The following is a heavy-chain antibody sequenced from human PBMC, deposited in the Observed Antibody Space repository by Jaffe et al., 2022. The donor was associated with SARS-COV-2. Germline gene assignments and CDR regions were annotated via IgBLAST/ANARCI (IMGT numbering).Heavy chain of an antibody. J-gene: IGHJ6*02. CDR3: AKGLGYCSSTSCPESGRGMDV. V-gene: IGHV3-9*01. Sequence: EVQLVESGGGLVQPGRSLRLSCAASGFTFDDYAMHWVRQAPGKGLEWVSGISWNSGSIGYADSVKGRFTISRDNAKNSLYLQMNSLRAEDTALYYCAKGLGYCSSTSCPESGRGMDVWGQGTTVTVSS. D-gene: IGHD2-2*01. CDR2: ISWNSGSI. CDR1: GFTFDDYA.